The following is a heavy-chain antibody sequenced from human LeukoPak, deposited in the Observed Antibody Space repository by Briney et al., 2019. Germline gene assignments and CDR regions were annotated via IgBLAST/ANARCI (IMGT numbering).Heavy chain of an antibody. CDR1: GFTVSSNY. J-gene: IGHJ6*02. Sequence: PGGSLRLSCAAAGFTVSSNYMSWVRQAPGKGLEWVSVIYSGGSTYYADSVKGRFTISRDNSKNTLYLQMNSLSAEDTAVYYCARDRRWLQFQRWYGMDVWGQGTTVTVSS. CDR3: ARDRRWLQFQRWYGMDV. V-gene: IGHV3-66*02. CDR2: IYSGGST. D-gene: IGHD5-24*01.